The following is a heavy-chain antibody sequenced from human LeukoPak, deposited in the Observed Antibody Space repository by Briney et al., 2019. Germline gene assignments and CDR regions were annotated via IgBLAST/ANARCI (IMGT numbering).Heavy chain of an antibody. Sequence: GESLKISCKGAGYAFTRYWIGWVRQRPGKGLGWRGIIYPGGSHTRYSPSFQGQVTISDDKSIDTAYLQWSRLKASDTAMYYRARHLNYYDTSPSDYWGQGTMVTVSS. CDR2: IYPGGSHT. D-gene: IGHD3-22*01. CDR1: GYAFTRYW. CDR3: ARHLNYYDTSPSDY. J-gene: IGHJ4*02. V-gene: IGHV5-51*01.